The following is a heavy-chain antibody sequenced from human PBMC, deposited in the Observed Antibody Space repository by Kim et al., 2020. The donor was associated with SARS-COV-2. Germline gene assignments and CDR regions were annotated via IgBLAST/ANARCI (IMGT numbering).Heavy chain of an antibody. D-gene: IGHD5-18*01. CDR2: IIPIFGTA. CDR1: GGTFSRYA. J-gene: IGHJ2*01. Sequence: SVKVSCKASGGTFSRYAISWVRQAPGQGLEWMGGIIPIFGTANYAQELQGRITITADESTSTAYMELSSLRSEDTAVYYCARDSVDTAMQEYWYFDLWGRGTLVTVSS. V-gene: IGHV1-69*13. CDR3: ARDSVDTAMQEYWYFDL.